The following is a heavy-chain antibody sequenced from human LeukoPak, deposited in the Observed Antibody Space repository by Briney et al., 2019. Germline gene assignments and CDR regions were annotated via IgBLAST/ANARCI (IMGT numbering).Heavy chain of an antibody. CDR2: IYYSGST. CDR1: DYSTINDYY. CDR3: ARSSIPAAGNYFDN. Sequence: ETLSLTCAVSDYSTINDYYWGWIRQPPGKGLEWIGYIYYSGSTNYNPSLKSRVTISVDTSKNQFSLKVSSVNAADTAVYYCARSSIPAAGNYFDNWGQGTLVTVSS. D-gene: IGHD6-13*01. J-gene: IGHJ4*02. V-gene: IGHV4-38-2*01.